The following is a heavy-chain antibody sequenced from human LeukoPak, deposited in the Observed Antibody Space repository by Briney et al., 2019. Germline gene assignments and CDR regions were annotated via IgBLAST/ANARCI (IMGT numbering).Heavy chain of an antibody. J-gene: IGHJ4*02. Sequence: SQTLSLTCTVSCGSIRSGGYYWNWIRQHPGKGLEGSGYIYCTGSTYYSPSLKSRVTISVDTSKNQFSLKLSSVTAADTAVYYCAKGGQWDVTPFDYWGQGTLVTVSS. CDR2: IYCTGST. D-gene: IGHD1-26*01. CDR3: AKGGQWDVTPFDY. CDR1: CGSIRSGGYY. V-gene: IGHV4-31*03.